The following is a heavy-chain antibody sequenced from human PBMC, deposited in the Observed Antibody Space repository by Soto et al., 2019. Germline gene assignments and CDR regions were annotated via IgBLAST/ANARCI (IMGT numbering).Heavy chain of an antibody. CDR2: IRSKANSYAT. V-gene: IGHV3-73*01. CDR3: TRQPIDPNLYYYGMDV. J-gene: IGHJ6*02. Sequence: PGGSLRLSCAASGFTFSGSAMHWVRQASGKGLEWVGRIRSKANSYATAYAASVKGRFTISRDDSKNTAYLQMNSLKTEDTAVYYCTRQPIDPNLYYYGMDVWGQGTTVTVSS. CDR1: GFTFSGSA.